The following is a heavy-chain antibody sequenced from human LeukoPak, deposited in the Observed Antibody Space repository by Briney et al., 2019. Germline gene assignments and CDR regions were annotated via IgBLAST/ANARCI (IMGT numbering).Heavy chain of an antibody. CDR3: VTGYDSSGFDY. CDR1: GGTFSSYA. V-gene: IGHV1-69*05. CDR2: IIPIFGTA. D-gene: IGHD3-22*01. J-gene: IGHJ4*02. Sequence: GASVKVSCKASGGTFSSYAISWVRQAPGQGLEWMGGIIPIFGTANYAQKFQGRVTITTDESTSTAYMELSSLRSEDTAVYYCVTGYDSSGFDYWGQGTLVTVSS.